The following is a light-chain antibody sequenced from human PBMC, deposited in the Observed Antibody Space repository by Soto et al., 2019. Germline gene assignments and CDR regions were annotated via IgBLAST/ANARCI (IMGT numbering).Light chain of an antibody. V-gene: IGKV1-39*01. Sequence: DIQMTQSPSSLSASVGDRVTITCRASQSISSYLNWYQQKPGKAPKLLIYAASSLQGGVPSRFSGSGSGTDFTLTISSLQPEDFATYSCQQSYNTPWTFGQGTKVEIK. CDR1: QSISSY. CDR2: AAS. J-gene: IGKJ1*01. CDR3: QQSYNTPWT.